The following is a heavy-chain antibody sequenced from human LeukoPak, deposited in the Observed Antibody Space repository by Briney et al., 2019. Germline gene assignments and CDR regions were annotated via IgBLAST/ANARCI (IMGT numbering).Heavy chain of an antibody. D-gene: IGHD3-16*01. CDR2: IVVGSVNT. CDR3: AASPGTVGAFDI. J-gene: IGHJ3*02. CDR1: GFTFSNSA. V-gene: IGHV1-58*01. Sequence: SVKVSCKASGFTFSNSAVQWVRQARGQRLEWIGWIVVGSVNTNYAQKFQERVTITRDMSTSTAYMELSSLRSDDTAVYYCAASPGTVGAFDIWGQGSQVTVSS.